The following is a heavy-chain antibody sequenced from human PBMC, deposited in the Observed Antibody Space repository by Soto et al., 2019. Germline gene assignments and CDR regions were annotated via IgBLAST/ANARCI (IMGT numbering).Heavy chain of an antibody. CDR3: ARDRVTMTVVVIPGDYYGMDV. CDR2: TYYRSKWYN. J-gene: IGHJ6*02. CDR1: GDSVSSNSAA. Sequence: SQTLSLTCAISGDSVSSNSAAWNWIRQSPSRGLEWLGRTYYRSKWYNDYAVSVKSRITINPDTSKNQFSLQLNSVTPEDTAVYYCARDRVTMTVVVIPGDYYGMDVWGQGTTVTVSS. V-gene: IGHV6-1*01. D-gene: IGHD3-22*01.